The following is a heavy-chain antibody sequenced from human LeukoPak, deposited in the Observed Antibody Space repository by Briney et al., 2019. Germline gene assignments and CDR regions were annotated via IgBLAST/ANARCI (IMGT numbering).Heavy chain of an antibody. CDR3: TTDRSCSSTSCYTVDY. D-gene: IGHD2-2*02. Sequence: GGSLRLSCAASGFTVSSNYMSWVRQAPGKGLEWVSVIYSGGSTYYADSVKGRFTISRDNSKNTLYLQMNSLRAEDTAVYYCTTDRSCSSTSCYTVDYWGQGTLVTVSS. CDR2: IYSGGST. V-gene: IGHV3-53*01. J-gene: IGHJ4*02. CDR1: GFTVSSNY.